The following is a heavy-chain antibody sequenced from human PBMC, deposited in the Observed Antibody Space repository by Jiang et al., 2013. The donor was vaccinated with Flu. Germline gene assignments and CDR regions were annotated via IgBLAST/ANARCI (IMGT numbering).Heavy chain of an antibody. Sequence: GAEVKKPGESLSISCQGSGYSFNTHWIAWVRQVPGKGLEWLGIIYAGDSDSRYSPSFQGQVTISADKSISTAYLQWSSLKASDTAMYYCARIEGASYYYYGMDVWGQGTTVTVSS. CDR1: GYSFNTHW. J-gene: IGHJ6*02. D-gene: IGHD1-26*01. CDR3: ARIEGASYYYYGMDV. V-gene: IGHV5-51*01. CDR2: IYAGDSDS.